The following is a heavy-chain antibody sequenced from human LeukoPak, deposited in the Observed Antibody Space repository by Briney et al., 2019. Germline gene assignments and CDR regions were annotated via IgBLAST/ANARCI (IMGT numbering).Heavy chain of an antibody. CDR2: VHQSGST. CDR3: AMLRLGELSLLANAYDI. D-gene: IGHD3-16*02. Sequence: SETLSLTCDVSGSSVNSDQYWGWMRHSPGAGLERVGIVHQSGSTYYNPSLGSRVSLSIDSTKNSFSLRLTSVTAADTAVYYCAMLRLGELSLLANAYDIWGQGTTFIVSS. V-gene: IGHV4-38-2*01. CDR1: GSSVNSDQY. J-gene: IGHJ3*02.